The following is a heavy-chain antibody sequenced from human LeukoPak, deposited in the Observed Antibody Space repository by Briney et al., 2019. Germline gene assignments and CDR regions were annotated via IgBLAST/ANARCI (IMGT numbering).Heavy chain of an antibody. D-gene: IGHD5-18*01. CDR3: ARDSQKYSYGRRIGWYFDL. V-gene: IGHV3-21*01. CDR1: GFTFSCYK. J-gene: IGHJ2*01. CDR2: IISCSNYI. Sequence: PGGALRPPFAASGFTFSCYKKKWVRHAPGEGVGWVSSIISCSNYIYYADSVKGRFTISRDNANNSLSLQMNSLRAEDTAVYYCARDSQKYSYGRRIGWYFDLWGRGTLVTVSS.